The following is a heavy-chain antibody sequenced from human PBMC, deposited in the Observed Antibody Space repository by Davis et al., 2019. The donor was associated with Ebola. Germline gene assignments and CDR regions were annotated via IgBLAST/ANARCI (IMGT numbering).Heavy chain of an antibody. CDR2: IYTGDSDT. CDR3: ARHRRAAGYFDY. Sequence: KVSCKDSGNSFTSHWIGWVRQMPGKGLDWMGIIYTGDSDTRYSPSFRGQVTISADKSISTAYLQWSSLKASDTAMYYCARHRRAAGYFDYWGQGTLVTVSS. D-gene: IGHD6-13*01. J-gene: IGHJ4*02. CDR1: GNSFTSHW. V-gene: IGHV5-51*01.